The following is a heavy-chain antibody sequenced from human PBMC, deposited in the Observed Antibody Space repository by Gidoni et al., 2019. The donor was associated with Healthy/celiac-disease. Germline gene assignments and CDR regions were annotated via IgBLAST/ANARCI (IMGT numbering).Heavy chain of an antibody. CDR2: ISAYNGNT. V-gene: IGHV1-18*01. Sequence: QVQLVQYGAEVKTPGASVKVSCKASGYTFTSYGISWVRQAPGQGLEWMGWISAYNGNTNYAQKLQGRVTMTTATSTSSAYMELRSLRSDDTAVYYCARDLGGDSSPPFDYWGQGTLVTVSS. J-gene: IGHJ4*02. D-gene: IGHD6-13*01. CDR1: GYTFTSYG. CDR3: ARDLGGDSSPPFDY.